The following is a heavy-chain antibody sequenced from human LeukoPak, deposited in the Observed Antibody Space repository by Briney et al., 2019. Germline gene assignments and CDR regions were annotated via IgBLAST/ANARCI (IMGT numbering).Heavy chain of an antibody. CDR3: ARDRGTTYFDY. CDR2: ISGSGGST. V-gene: IGHV3-23*01. Sequence: GGSLRLSCAASGFTFSNYAMNWVRQAPGKGLEWVSGISGSGGSTYYADSVKGRFTISRDDPHNTLYLQMNSLRAEDTAVYYCARDRGTTYFDYWGQGTLVTVSS. J-gene: IGHJ4*02. CDR1: GFTFSNYA. D-gene: IGHD4-11*01.